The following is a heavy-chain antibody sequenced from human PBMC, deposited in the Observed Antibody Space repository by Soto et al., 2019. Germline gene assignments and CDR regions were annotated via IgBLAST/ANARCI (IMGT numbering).Heavy chain of an antibody. D-gene: IGHD3-16*01. CDR1: GVSISRGDYS. J-gene: IGHJ5*02. Sequence: SETLSLTCAVSGVSISRGDYSWSWIRQPPGKGLEWVGYIYHSETTYYNPSFKSRVTMSVDTSKSQFSLKLTSVTAADTAVYYCATLQVYASPSWFDPWGQGTLVTVSS. CDR2: IYHSETT. CDR3: ATLQVYASPSWFDP. V-gene: IGHV4-30-2*01.